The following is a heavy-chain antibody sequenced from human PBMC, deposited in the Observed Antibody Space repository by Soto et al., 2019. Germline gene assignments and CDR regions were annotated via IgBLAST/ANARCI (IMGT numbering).Heavy chain of an antibody. Sequence: PSETLSLTCAVSGASVRSYHWSWIRQAAGKGLEWIGRVQMSGTTNYNPSLKTRVTISLDKSENQFSLKVTSLTAADTAVYYCASRDPGTSVDYWGQGTLVTVSS. CDR1: GASVRSYH. CDR2: VQMSGTT. D-gene: IGHD1-7*01. CDR3: ASRDPGTSVDY. V-gene: IGHV4-4*07. J-gene: IGHJ4*02.